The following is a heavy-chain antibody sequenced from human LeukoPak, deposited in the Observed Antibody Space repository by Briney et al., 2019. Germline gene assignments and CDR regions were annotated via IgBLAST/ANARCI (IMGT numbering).Heavy chain of an antibody. V-gene: IGHV4-34*01. D-gene: IGHD1-7*01. CDR2: INHSGST. Sequence: SETLSLTCAVYGGSFSGYYWGWIRPPPGKGLEWIGEINHSGSTNYNPSLKSRVTISVDTSKNQFSLKLSSGTAADTAVYYCARGPPEITGTTRWFDPWGQGTLVTVSS. CDR3: ARGPPEITGTTRWFDP. J-gene: IGHJ5*02. CDR1: GGSFSGYY.